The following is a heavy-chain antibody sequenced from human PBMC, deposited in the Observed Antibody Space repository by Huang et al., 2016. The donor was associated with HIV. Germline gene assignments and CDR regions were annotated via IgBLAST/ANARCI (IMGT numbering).Heavy chain of an antibody. CDR2: IYHSGPT. Sequence: QLQLQESGPGLVKPSETLSLTCTVSGGSISSSSYYWGWIRQPPGKGLEWIGGIYHSGPTYDKPSLKSRVTISVDTSRTQFSRKLSSVTAADTAVYYCAAHGRIVGIPAAPLRFDPWGQGTLVTVSS. CDR1: GGSISSSSYY. V-gene: IGHV4-39*01. D-gene: IGHD6-13*01. CDR3: AAHGRIVGIPAAPLRFDP. J-gene: IGHJ5*02.